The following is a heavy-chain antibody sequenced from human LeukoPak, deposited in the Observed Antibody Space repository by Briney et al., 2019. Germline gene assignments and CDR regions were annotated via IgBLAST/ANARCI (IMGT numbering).Heavy chain of an antibody. V-gene: IGHV1-8*01. CDR2: VNPSTDNS. D-gene: IGHD3-10*01. CDR1: GYTFTNFD. J-gene: IGHJ4*02. CDR3: ARGRLVRGDYLDY. Sequence: GASVKVSCKASGYTFTNFDINWVRQAPGQGLEWMGWVNPSTDNSGSAHKFQGRVTMTTNTSISTAYIELSSLKSEDTAVYYCARGRLVRGDYLDYWGQGALVTVSS.